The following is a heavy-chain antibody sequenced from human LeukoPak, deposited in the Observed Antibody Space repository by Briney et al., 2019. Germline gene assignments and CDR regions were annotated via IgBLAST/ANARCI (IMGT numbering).Heavy chain of an antibody. CDR1: GFTFSRYS. D-gene: IGHD5-12*01. Sequence: GGSLTLSRPASGFTFSRYSMNWVRQAPAKEREWVSYISRSSSNIYYPDSVKGRFTISRDNAKKSLCLQMNSLRAEEPALYFCGLGWSNDYWGQGTLVTVSS. CDR3: GLGWSNDY. J-gene: IGHJ4*02. CDR2: ISRSSSNI. V-gene: IGHV3-48*01.